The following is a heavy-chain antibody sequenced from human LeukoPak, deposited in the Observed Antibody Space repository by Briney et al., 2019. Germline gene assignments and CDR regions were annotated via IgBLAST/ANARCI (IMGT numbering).Heavy chain of an antibody. Sequence: SETLSLTCAVSGYSVSISYYWGWIRQPPGKGLEWIGNIYHSGDTYYNPSLRSRVAMSVDTSKNQFSLRLSSVTAADTARYYCARHAVAYSNPDNKYHYMDVWGKGTTVTVSS. CDR1: GYSVSISYY. CDR3: ARHAVAYSNPDNKYHYMDV. D-gene: IGHD4-11*01. V-gene: IGHV4-38-2*01. J-gene: IGHJ6*03. CDR2: IYHSGDT.